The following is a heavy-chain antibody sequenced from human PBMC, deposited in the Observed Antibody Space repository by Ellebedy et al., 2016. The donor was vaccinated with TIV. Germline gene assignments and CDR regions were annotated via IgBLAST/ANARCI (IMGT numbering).Heavy chain of an antibody. CDR1: GFTFSDYH. D-gene: IGHD2-15*01. CDR2: MTNSGGSK. Sequence: GESLKISCAASGFTFSDYHMSWFRQVPGKGLEWVSYMTNSGGSKDYADAVKGRFTISRDNTENSLYLQMNSLRAEDTAVYYRAKDVVAPGLAFDYWGQGTLVTVSS. J-gene: IGHJ4*02. V-gene: IGHV3-11*01. CDR3: AKDVVAPGLAFDY.